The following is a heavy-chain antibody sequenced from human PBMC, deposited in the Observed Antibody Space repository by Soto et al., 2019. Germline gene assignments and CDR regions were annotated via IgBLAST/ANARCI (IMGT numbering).Heavy chain of an antibody. Sequence: GASVKVSCKASGYTFTSYYIHWVRQAPGQGLEWMGIINPSGGSTSYAQKFQGRVTMTRDTSTSTVYMELSSLRSEDTAVYYCARVSLDGSSSLPQFDYWGQGTLVTVSS. J-gene: IGHJ4*02. V-gene: IGHV1-46*03. CDR3: ARVSLDGSSSLPQFDY. CDR2: INPSGGST. D-gene: IGHD6-6*01. CDR1: GYTFTSYY.